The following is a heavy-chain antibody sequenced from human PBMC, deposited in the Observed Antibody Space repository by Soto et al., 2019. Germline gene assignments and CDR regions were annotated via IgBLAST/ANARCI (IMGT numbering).Heavy chain of an antibody. CDR1: GYTFTSYD. CDR2: IIPIFGTA. CDR3: ARVYCSGGSCYSIDY. D-gene: IGHD2-15*01. J-gene: IGHJ4*02. Sequence: ASVKVSCKASGYTFTSYDISWVRQAPGQGLEWMGGIIPIFGTANYAQKLQGRVAMTRDTSTSTAYMELSSLRSEDTAVYYCARVYCSGGSCYSIDYWGQGTLVTVSS. V-gene: IGHV1-69*05.